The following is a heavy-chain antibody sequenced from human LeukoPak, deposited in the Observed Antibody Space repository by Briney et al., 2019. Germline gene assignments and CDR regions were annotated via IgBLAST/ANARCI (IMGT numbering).Heavy chain of an antibody. J-gene: IGHJ5*02. D-gene: IGHD2-15*01. CDR3: ARDWWIGNNWFDP. CDR2: SYYSWSP. V-gene: IGHV4-39*07. CDR1: SGSISTSSYF. Sequence: PSVTLSLTCTVSSGSISTSSYFWRWVRQPPGKGLGWIGSSYYSWSPYYNPSRKSRVTKSVVTSKNLFSLKLTSITAHGKAVYYCARDWWIGNNWFDPWGQGTLATVSS.